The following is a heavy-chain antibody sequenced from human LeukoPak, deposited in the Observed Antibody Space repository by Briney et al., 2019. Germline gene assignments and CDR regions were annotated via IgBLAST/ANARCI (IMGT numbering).Heavy chain of an antibody. V-gene: IGHV4-59*08. Sequence: SETLSLTCTVSGGSISSYYWSWIRQPPGEGLEWIGYIYYSGSTNYNPSLKSRVTISVDTSKNQFSLKLSSVTAADTAVYYCARLVVAGSADYFDYWGQGTLVTVSS. J-gene: IGHJ4*02. CDR2: IYYSGST. CDR3: ARLVVAGSADYFDY. D-gene: IGHD2-15*01. CDR1: GGSISSYY.